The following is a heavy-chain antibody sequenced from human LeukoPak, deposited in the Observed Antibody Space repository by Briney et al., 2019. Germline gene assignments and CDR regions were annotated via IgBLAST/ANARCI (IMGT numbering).Heavy chain of an antibody. J-gene: IGHJ4*02. D-gene: IGHD2-15*01. CDR2: ISPLIGTT. CDR1: GGTLSNNP. CDR3: AEDHCTGDNCYHAH. V-gene: IGHV1-69*08. Sequence: SVKVSCKASGGTLSNNPISWLRQVPGQRLQWMGNISPLIGTTLYTQELQGRVTITTVKSTSTSYMDLYSLTSDDTAVYYCAEDHCTGDNCYHAHWGQGTLVTVSS.